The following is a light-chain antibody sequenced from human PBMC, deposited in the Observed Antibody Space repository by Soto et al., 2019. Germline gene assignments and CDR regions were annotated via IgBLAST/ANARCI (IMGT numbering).Light chain of an antibody. CDR3: QQYDVYSK. Sequence: DIQMTQSPSTLSASVGDRVTITCRASQNIRSWLAWYQQKPGKAPKLLIYKASNLESWVPSRFSASGSGTEFNLTISSLQTDDFGTYYCQQYDVYSKFGQGTRVDVK. J-gene: IGKJ1*01. CDR2: KAS. CDR1: QNIRSW. V-gene: IGKV1-5*03.